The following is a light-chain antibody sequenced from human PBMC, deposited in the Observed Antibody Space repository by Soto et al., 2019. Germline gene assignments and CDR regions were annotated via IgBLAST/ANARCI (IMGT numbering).Light chain of an antibody. Sequence: DIVMTQSPLSLPVTPGEPASISCRSSQSLLHSNGYNYLDWYLQKPGQSPQLLIYLGSNRASGVPDRFSGRGSGTDFTLKISRVEAEDVGVYYCMQGLQTPLTFCGGTKVEIK. CDR1: QSLLHSNGYNY. CDR3: MQGLQTPLT. V-gene: IGKV2-28*01. J-gene: IGKJ4*01. CDR2: LGS.